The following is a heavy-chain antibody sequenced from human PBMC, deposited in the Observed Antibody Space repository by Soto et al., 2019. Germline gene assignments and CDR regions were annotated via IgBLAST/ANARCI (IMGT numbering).Heavy chain of an antibody. CDR3: AKNGHPPYYYYGIDV. Sequence: ASVKVSCKASGYTFSRYGISWVRQAPGQGLEWMGWISGYNGDTNYAQNLQGRVTMTLDTSTSTTYMELRSLTSDDTAVYFCAKNGHPPYYYYGIDVWGQGTTVTGSS. V-gene: IGHV1-18*01. D-gene: IGHD2-8*01. CDR1: GYTFSRYG. J-gene: IGHJ6*02. CDR2: ISGYNGDT.